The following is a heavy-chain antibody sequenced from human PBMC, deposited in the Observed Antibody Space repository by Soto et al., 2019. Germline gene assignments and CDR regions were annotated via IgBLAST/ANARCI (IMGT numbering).Heavy chain of an antibody. D-gene: IGHD1-1*01. Sequence: PGGSTRTSCAASGFTVYSYAMSWVRQAPGKGLEWVSSISGSGGSTYYTDSVKGRFTISRDNSKNMLYLQMNSLRAEDTAVYYCAKGTKTRPTTEIFFDYWGQGTLVTVSS. J-gene: IGHJ4*02. CDR1: GFTVYSYA. V-gene: IGHV3-23*01. CDR2: ISGSGGST. CDR3: AKGTKTRPTTEIFFDY.